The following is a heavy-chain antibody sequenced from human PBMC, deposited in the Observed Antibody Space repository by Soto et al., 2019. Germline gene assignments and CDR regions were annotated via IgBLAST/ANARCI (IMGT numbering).Heavy chain of an antibody. CDR2: INHSGST. CDR1: GGSFSGYH. V-gene: IGHV4-34*01. D-gene: IGHD3-3*01. Sequence: SETLSLTCAVHGGSFSGYHWSWIRQPPGKGLEWIGEINHSGSTNYNPSLKSRVTISVDTSKNQFSLKLSSVTTADTAVYYCARGRTYYDFWSGQIPLDYWGQGTLVTVSS. CDR3: ARGRTYYDFWSGQIPLDY. J-gene: IGHJ4*02.